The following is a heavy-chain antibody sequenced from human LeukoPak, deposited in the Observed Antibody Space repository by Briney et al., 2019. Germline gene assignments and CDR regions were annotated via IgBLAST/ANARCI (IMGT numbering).Heavy chain of an antibody. Sequence: GGSLRLSCAASGFAVSSNYMSWVRQAPGKGLEWVSMIYSGGSTNYADSVKGRFTISRDNSKNTLYLQMNSLRAEDTAVYYCTSGPVIRGQGTLVTVSS. CDR2: IYSGGST. D-gene: IGHD3-10*01. CDR3: TSGPVI. V-gene: IGHV3-53*01. J-gene: IGHJ4*02. CDR1: GFAVSSNY.